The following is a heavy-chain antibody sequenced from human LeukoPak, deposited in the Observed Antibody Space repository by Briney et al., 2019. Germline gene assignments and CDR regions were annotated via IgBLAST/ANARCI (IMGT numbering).Heavy chain of an antibody. CDR3: ARHGRESRYFDWLLYYIDH. Sequence: SETLSLTCTVSGASISAYSWSWIRQPPGKGLEWIGCIHYSGNTHCNPSLESRVTLSVDTSKNQFSLKLSSVTAADTVVYYCARHGRESRYFDWLLYYIDHWGQGALVTVSS. V-gene: IGHV4-59*08. J-gene: IGHJ4*02. D-gene: IGHD3-9*01. CDR1: GASISAYS. CDR2: IHYSGNT.